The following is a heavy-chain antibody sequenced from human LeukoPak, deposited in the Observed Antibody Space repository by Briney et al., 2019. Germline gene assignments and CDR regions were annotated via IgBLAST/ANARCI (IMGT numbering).Heavy chain of an antibody. J-gene: IGHJ3*02. CDR3: ARWYGDYEIGAFDI. CDR2: ISGSGGST. V-gene: IGHV3-23*01. CDR1: GFTFNSYA. D-gene: IGHD4-17*01. Sequence: GGSLRLSCAASGFTFNSYAMSWVRQAPGKGLQWVSVISGSGGSTFYADSVKGRFTISRDNSKNTLFLQMNGLRAEDTAVYYCARWYGDYEIGAFDIWGQGTMVTVSS.